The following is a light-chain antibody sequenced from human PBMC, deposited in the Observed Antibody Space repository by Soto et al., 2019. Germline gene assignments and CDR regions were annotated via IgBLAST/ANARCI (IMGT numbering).Light chain of an antibody. CDR3: QPYGTPPWT. J-gene: IGKJ1*01. CDR2: GAS. Sequence: ETVLTQSPGTLSLSPGERVTLSCRASQSVCSRCLAWYQQKPGQSPRLLIYGASSRATGIPDRFSGSGSVTDFTLNLIIRDPEDSAVYYCQPYGTPPWTFCQGTKVGIK. CDR1: QSVCSRC. V-gene: IGKV3-20*01.